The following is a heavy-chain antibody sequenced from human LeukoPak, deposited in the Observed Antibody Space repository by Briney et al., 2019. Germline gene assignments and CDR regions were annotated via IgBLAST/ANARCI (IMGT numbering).Heavy chain of an antibody. CDR3: VKDLYRGDTSSWYYFDY. J-gene: IGHJ4*02. V-gene: IGHV3-64D*06. CDR2: ISANGGST. D-gene: IGHD6-13*01. Sequence: GGSLRLSCSASGFIISNYAMHWVRQAPGKGLEYVSAISANGGSTYYADSEKGRLTISRDNSKNTLYLQMSSLRAEDTAIYHCVKDLYRGDTSSWYYFDYWGQGTLVTVSS. CDR1: GFIISNYA.